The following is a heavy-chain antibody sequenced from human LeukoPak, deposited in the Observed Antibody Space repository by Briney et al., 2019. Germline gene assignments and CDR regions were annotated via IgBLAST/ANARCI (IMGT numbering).Heavy chain of an antibody. D-gene: IGHD3-16*02. CDR1: GFTFSSYA. V-gene: IGHV3-23*01. Sequence: GGSLRLSCAASGFTFSSYAMSWVRQAPGKGLEWVSGISGSGGSTYYADSVKGRFTISRDNSKNTLYLQMNSLRAEDTAVYYCARGRVYDYAWGSYRLNYYMAVWGKGTTVTVSS. J-gene: IGHJ6*03. CDR3: ARGRVYDYAWGSYRLNYYMAV. CDR2: ISGSGGST.